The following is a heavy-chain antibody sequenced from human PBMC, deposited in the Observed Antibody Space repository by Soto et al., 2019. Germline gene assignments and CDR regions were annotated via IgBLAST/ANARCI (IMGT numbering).Heavy chain of an antibody. CDR2: IRSKPNNYAT. CDR1: GFTFSGSA. Sequence: PGWSLRLSCAASGFTFSGSAMHWVRQASGKGLEWVGRIRSKPNNYATAYGASVKGRFTISRDDSKNTAYLQMNSLNTEDTAVYYCSRQASDFWSGKPQYYMDVWGKGTTVTVSS. D-gene: IGHD3-3*01. V-gene: IGHV3-73*01. CDR3: SRQASDFWSGKPQYYMDV. J-gene: IGHJ6*03.